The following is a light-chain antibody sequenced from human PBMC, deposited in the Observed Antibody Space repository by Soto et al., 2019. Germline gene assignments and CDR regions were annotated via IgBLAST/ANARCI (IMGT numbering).Light chain of an antibody. CDR3: QQYNSYSRT. Sequence: IQMIESADGLSASVGHSVALTCRASQSISTWLAWYQQKPGKAPKLLISDASTLESGVPSRFSGSGSGTEFTLTISSLQPDDFATYYCQQYNSYSRTFGQGSKV. V-gene: IGKV1-5*01. CDR2: DAS. CDR1: QSISTW. J-gene: IGKJ1*01.